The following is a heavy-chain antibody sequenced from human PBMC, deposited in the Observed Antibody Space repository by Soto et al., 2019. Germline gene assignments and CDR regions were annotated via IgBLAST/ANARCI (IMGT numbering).Heavy chain of an antibody. J-gene: IGHJ4*02. V-gene: IGHV1-18*04. CDR3: ARDWSMYYDNSGRIWFY. Sequence: QIQLVQSGGEVKKPGASVKVSCKASGYTFRSYGISWVRQAPGQGLEWVGWISAYNGDTHYAPKFPERITWTTETSTDTAYMELRSLRLDDTAVYYCARDWSMYYDNSGRIWFYWCQGSLVTVSS. CDR1: GYTFRSYG. CDR2: ISAYNGDT. D-gene: IGHD3-22*01.